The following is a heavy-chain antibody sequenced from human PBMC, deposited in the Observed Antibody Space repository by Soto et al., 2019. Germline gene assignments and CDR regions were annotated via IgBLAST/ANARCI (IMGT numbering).Heavy chain of an antibody. CDR1: GGTFSSYA. CDR2: IIPVFGTA. Sequence: ASVKVSCKASGGTFSSYAISWVRQAPGQGLEWMGGIIPVFGTANYAQKFQGRVTITADESTSTAYMELSSLRSEDTAVYYCARTSLNHGVDTAMVYYYYYCMDVWGQGTTVTVSS. J-gene: IGHJ6*02. CDR3: ARTSLNHGVDTAMVYYYYYCMDV. D-gene: IGHD5-18*01. V-gene: IGHV1-69*13.